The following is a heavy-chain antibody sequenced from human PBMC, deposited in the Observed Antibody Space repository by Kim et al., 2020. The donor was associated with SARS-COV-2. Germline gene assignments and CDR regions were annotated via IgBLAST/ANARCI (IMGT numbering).Heavy chain of an antibody. J-gene: IGHJ6*02. D-gene: IGHD6-6*01. Sequence: SETLSLTCTVSGGSISSGGYYWSWIRQHPGKGLEWIGYIYYSGSTYYNPSLKSRVTISVDTSKNQFSLKLSSVTAADTAVYYCARDPRPGNYYYYGMDVWGQGTTVTVSS. V-gene: IGHV4-31*03. CDR2: IYYSGST. CDR3: ARDPRPGNYYYYGMDV. CDR1: GGSISSGGYY.